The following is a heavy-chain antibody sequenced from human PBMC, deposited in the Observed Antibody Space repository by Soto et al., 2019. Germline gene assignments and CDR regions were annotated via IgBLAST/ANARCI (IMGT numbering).Heavy chain of an antibody. CDR2: IYHSGST. J-gene: IGHJ5*02. D-gene: IGHD3-3*01. Sequence: QLQLQESGSGLVKPSQTLSLTCAVSGGSISSGGYSWSWIRQPPGKGLEWIGYIYHSGSTYYNPSLKSRVTISVDRSNIQFSLKLSSVTAADTAVYYCARGHAVLDFWSGYYRVWFDPWGQGTLVTVSS. CDR3: ARGHAVLDFWSGYYRVWFDP. V-gene: IGHV4-30-2*01. CDR1: GGSISSGGYS.